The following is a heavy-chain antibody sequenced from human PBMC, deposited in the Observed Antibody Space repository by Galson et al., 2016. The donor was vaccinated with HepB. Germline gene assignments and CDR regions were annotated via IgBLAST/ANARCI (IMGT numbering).Heavy chain of an antibody. D-gene: IGHD5-12*01. J-gene: IGHJ4*02. CDR1: GFTFRSFA. CDR3: VKRAKYSGDDFDF. Sequence: SLRLSCAASGFTFRSFAMHWVRQAPGRGLEWVAVISFDGSTKHYADSVKGRFTISRDNSQNTMLLEMKSLRSEETAVYYCVKRAKYSGDDFDFWGQGTLVIGS. CDR2: ISFDGSTK. V-gene: IGHV3-30*03.